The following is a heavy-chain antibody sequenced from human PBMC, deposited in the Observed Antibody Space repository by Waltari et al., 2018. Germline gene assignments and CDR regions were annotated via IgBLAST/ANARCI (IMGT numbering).Heavy chain of an antibody. V-gene: IGHV3-7*01. D-gene: IGHD6-13*01. Sequence: EVQLAESGGGLVQPGGSLRLSCAASGFTFSSYWMTWVRQAPGKGLEWVASIKQDGSEKYYVDSVKGRFTISRDNAKNSQYLQMNSLRVEDTAVYYCARYSSRDAFDVWGQGTMVTVSS. CDR1: GFTFSSYW. CDR3: ARYSSRDAFDV. CDR2: IKQDGSEK. J-gene: IGHJ3*01.